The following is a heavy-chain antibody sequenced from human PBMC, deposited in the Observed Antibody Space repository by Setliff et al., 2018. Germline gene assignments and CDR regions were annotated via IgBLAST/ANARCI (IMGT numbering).Heavy chain of an antibody. D-gene: IGHD4-17*01. V-gene: IGHV1-18*01. CDR2: ISTRNDDT. J-gene: IGHJ4*01. Sequence: SVKVSCKASGYIFTRYRITWVRQSPGQGLEWMGWISTRNDDTGYAQKFKGRVTLTTDTSTNTAYMELRSLRSDATAVYYCARRSGDRGMTTGWPDDFDYWGRGTLVTVSS. CDR3: ARRSGDRGMTTGWPDDFDY. CDR1: GYIFTRYR.